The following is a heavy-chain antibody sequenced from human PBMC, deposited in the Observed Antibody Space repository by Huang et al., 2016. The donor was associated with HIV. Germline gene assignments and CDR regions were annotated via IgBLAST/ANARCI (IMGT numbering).Heavy chain of an antibody. V-gene: IGHV1-46*03. Sequence: QVQLVQSGAEVKKPGASVTISCKASGFSILLYYIHWGRQAPGQVMGWMVKVKPSGGGADYAQKFKGRVTMTRDTSTRTLYMELSSLRSEDTAVYYCAREGITPSGTEVSGFDFWGQGTPVSVSS. CDR1: GFSILLYY. CDR3: AREGITPSGTEVSGFDF. CDR2: VKPSGGGA. J-gene: IGHJ5*01. D-gene: IGHD6-13*01.